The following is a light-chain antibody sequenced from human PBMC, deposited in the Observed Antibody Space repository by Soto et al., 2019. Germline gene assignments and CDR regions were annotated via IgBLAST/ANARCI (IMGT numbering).Light chain of an antibody. CDR3: SSYTSTSTLV. CDR1: NSDVGGYKF. Sequence: QSALTQPASVSGSPGQSITISCTGTNSDVGGYKFVSWYQHHPGKAPKLMIYEVSNRPSGVSNRFSGSKSGNTASLTVSGLQAEDEADYYCSSYTSTSTLVFGGGTKVTVL. J-gene: IGLJ2*01. V-gene: IGLV2-14*01. CDR2: EVS.